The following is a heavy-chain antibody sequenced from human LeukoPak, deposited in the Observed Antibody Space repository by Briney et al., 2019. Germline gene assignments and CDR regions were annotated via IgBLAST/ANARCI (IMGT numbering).Heavy chain of an antibody. CDR1: GYTFTSYA. V-gene: IGHV1-3*01. D-gene: IGHD3-3*01. CDR2: INAGNGNT. CDR3: ARVQRGITIPGD. Sequence: GASVKVSCKASGYTFTSYAMHWVRQAPGQRLEWMGWINAGNGNTKYSQKFQGRVTITRDTSASTAYMELSSLRSEDTAVYYCARVQRGITIPGDWGQGTLVTVSS. J-gene: IGHJ4*02.